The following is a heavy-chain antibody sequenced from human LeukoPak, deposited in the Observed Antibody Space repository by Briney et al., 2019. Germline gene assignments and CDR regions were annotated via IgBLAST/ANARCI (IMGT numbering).Heavy chain of an antibody. J-gene: IGHJ4*02. CDR3: ASGGKRQYDFWSGPQRY. CDR1: GFTFSSYS. V-gene: IGHV3-48*01. CDR2: ISSSSSTI. D-gene: IGHD3-3*01. Sequence: GGSLRLSCAASGFTFSSYSMNWVRQAPGKGLEWVSYISSSSSTIYYADSVKGRFTISRDNAKNSLYLQMNSLRAEDTAVYYCASGGKRQYDFWSGPQRYWGQGTLVAVSS.